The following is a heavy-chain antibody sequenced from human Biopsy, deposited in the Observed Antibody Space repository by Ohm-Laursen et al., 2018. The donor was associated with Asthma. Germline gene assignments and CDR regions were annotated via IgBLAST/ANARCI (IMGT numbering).Heavy chain of an antibody. J-gene: IGHJ5*02. CDR2: SSAYNGNT. CDR1: GGTFSSYA. Sequence: ASVKVSCKASGGTFSSYAISWVRQAPGQGLEWMGWSSAYNGNTNYAQKLQGRVTMTTDTSTSTAHMELRSLRSDDTAVYYCARDRGLQTLRVDPWGQGTLVTVSS. CDR3: ARDRGLQTLRVDP. V-gene: IGHV1-18*01. D-gene: IGHD4-11*01.